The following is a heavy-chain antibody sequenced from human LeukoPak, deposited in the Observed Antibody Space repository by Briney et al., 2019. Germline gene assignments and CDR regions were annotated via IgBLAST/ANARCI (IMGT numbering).Heavy chain of an antibody. CDR2: ISSSSSYI. Sequence: GGSLRLSCAASGFTFSSYSMTWVRQAPGKGLEWVSSISSSSSYIYYADSVKGRFTISRDNAKNSLYLQMNSVRAEDTAVYYCARNGDDAFDIWGQGTMVTVSS. D-gene: IGHD4-17*01. CDR3: ARNGDDAFDI. J-gene: IGHJ3*02. CDR1: GFTFSSYS. V-gene: IGHV3-21*01.